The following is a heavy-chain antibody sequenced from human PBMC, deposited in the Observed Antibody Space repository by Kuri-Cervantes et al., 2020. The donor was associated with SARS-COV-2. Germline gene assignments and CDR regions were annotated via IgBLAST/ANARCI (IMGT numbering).Heavy chain of an antibody. CDR3: ASSGRSGTYSGWFDP. J-gene: IGHJ5*02. Sequence: SETLSLTCTVSGGSINSGSYYWSWIRQPAGRGLEWIGRIYTSGTTNYNPSLKSRVTISVDTSKNQFSLKLSSVTAADTAVYYCASSGRSGTYSGWFDPWGQGALVPSPQ. V-gene: IGHV4-61*02. CDR1: GGSINSGSYY. D-gene: IGHD1-26*01. CDR2: IYTSGTT.